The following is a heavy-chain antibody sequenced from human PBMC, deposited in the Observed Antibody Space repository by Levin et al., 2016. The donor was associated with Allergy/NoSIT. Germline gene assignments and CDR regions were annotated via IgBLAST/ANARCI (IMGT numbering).Heavy chain of an antibody. CDR3: ARMTTSYYYYYYMDV. V-gene: IGHV4-34*01. Sequence: SETLSLTCAVYGGSFSGYYWSWIRQPPGKGLEWIGEINHSGSTNYNPSLKSRVTISVDTSKNQFSLKLSSVTAADTAVYYCARMTTSYYYYYYMDVWGKGTTVTVSS. D-gene: IGHD4-17*01. CDR1: GGSFSGYY. CDR2: INHSGST. J-gene: IGHJ6*03.